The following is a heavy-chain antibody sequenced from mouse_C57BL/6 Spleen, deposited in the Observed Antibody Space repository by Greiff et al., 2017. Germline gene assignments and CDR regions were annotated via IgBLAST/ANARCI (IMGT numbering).Heavy chain of an antibody. V-gene: IGHV1-39*01. CDR3: ASQIFSGNYFDY. D-gene: IGHD4-1*01. CDR1: GYSFTDYN. Sequence: VQLKVSGPELVKPGASVKISCKASGYSFTDYNMNWVKQSNGKSLEWIGVINPNYGTTSYNQKFKGKATLTVDQSSSTAYMQLNSLTSEDSAVYYCASQIFSGNYFDYWGQGTTLTVSS. CDR2: INPNYGTT. J-gene: IGHJ2*01.